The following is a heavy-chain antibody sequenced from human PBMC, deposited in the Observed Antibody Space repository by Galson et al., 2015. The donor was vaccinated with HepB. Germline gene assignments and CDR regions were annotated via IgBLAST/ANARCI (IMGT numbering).Heavy chain of an antibody. CDR1: GYTFTGYY. J-gene: IGHJ4*02. CDR3: ARGRRIAAAGYYFDY. V-gene: IGHV1-2*06. D-gene: IGHD6-13*01. CDR2: INPNSGGT. Sequence: SVKVSCKASGYTFTGYYMHWVRQAPGQGLEWMGRINPNSGGTNYAQKFQGRVTMTRDTSISTAYMELSRLRSDDTAVYYCARGRRIAAAGYYFDYWGQGTLVTVSS.